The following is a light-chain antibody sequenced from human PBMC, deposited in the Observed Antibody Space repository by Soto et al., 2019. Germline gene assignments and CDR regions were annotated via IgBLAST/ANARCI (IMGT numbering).Light chain of an antibody. CDR2: GAS. CDR1: QSVRGN. J-gene: IGKJ1*01. Sequence: EIVMTQSPATLSVSPGERATLSCRASQSVRGNLAWYQQKPGQSPRLLIYGASSRATGIPARFSGSGSGTEFTLTISRLQPEDFATYYCLQLYNFSWTFGQGTKVDI. V-gene: IGKV3-15*01. CDR3: LQLYNFSWT.